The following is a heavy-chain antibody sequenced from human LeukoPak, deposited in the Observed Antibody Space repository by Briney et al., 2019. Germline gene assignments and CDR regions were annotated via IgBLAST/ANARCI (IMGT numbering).Heavy chain of an antibody. V-gene: IGHV1-46*01. D-gene: IGHD2-8*01. CDR1: GYTFTNYY. Sequence: ASVKVSRKASGYTFTNYYIHWVRQAPGQGLEWMGIINPSGSSTSYAQKFQGRVTMTRDTSTSTVYMELSSLRSEDTAVYYCAGGTTNTKGAFDMWGQGTMVTVSS. CDR3: AGGTTNTKGAFDM. J-gene: IGHJ3*02. CDR2: INPSGSST.